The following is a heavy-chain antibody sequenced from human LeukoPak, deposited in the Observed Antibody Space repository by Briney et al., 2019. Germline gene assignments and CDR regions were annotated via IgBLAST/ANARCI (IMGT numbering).Heavy chain of an antibody. D-gene: IGHD4-17*01. V-gene: IGHV3-30*18. CDR2: ISFDESNK. J-gene: IGHJ3*02. CDR1: GFKFRSYG. CDR3: AKSHGDPNDAFDI. Sequence: GGSLRLSCAASGFKFRSYGMHWVRQAPGKGLEWVALISFDESNKYYLDSVKGRFTISRDNSKNTLYLQMNSLRAEDTAVYYCAKSHGDPNDAFDIWGQGTMVTVSS.